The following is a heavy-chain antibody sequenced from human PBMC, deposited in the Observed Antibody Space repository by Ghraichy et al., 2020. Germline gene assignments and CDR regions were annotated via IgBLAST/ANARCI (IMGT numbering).Heavy chain of an antibody. CDR3: ARGRYDTSAYYYTS. J-gene: IGHJ4*02. D-gene: IGHD3-22*01. V-gene: IGHV4-38-2*02. CDR1: GFSIRSGYY. CDR2: IYHSGSA. Sequence: SQTLSLTCSVSGFSIRSGYYWGWIRQAQGRGLEWLGTIYHSGSAYYNPSLKSRVTISVDTSKNQISLRLDSVTAADTAFYYCARGRYDTSAYYYTSWGQGTLVTVSS.